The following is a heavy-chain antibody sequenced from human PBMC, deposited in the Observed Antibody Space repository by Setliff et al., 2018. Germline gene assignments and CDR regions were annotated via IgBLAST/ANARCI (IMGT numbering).Heavy chain of an antibody. CDR1: GYTFTSYG. D-gene: IGHD1-26*01. V-gene: IGHV1-69*13. CDR3: ASHDGSYVTESDLPTDY. CDR2: IIPIFGTA. J-gene: IGHJ4*02. Sequence: SVKVSCKASGYTFTSYGISWVRQAPGQGLEWMGVIIPIFGTANYAQKFQGRVTITADESTSTAYMELSSLRSEDTAVYYCASHDGSYVTESDLPTDYWGQGTLVTVSS.